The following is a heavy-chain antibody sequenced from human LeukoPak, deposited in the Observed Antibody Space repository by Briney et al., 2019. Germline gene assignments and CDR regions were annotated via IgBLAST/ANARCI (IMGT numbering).Heavy chain of an antibody. D-gene: IGHD3-22*01. CDR3: ARAQGYYYDSSGYWGY. J-gene: IGHJ4*02. Sequence: GGSLSFSGAASGFTCCDYYMRWNRQAPGKGLEGVSYLSSSGSTISYADSVRVPFSISRDNAKNSRYLQINSLRAEDTAVYYCARAQGYYYDSSGYWGYWGQGTLVTVSS. CDR2: LSSSGSTI. V-gene: IGHV3-11*01. CDR1: GFTCCDYY.